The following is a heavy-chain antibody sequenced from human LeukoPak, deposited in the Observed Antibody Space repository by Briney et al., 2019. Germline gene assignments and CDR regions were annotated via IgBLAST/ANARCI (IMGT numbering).Heavy chain of an antibody. CDR3: ARDCGDYHHGLDY. J-gene: IGHJ4*02. CDR1: GGSVSSGSYY. D-gene: IGHD4-17*01. V-gene: IGHV4-61*01. Sequence: SETLSLTCTVSGGSVSSGSYYWSWIRQPPGKGLEWIGYIYYSGSTNYNPSLKSRVTISVDTSKNQFSLMLSSVTAADTAVYYCARDCGDYHHGLDYWGQGTLVTVSS. CDR2: IYYSGST.